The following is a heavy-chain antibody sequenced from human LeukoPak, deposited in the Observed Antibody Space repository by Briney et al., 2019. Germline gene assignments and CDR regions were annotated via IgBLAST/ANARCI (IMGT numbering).Heavy chain of an antibody. Sequence: GGSLRLSCAASGFTFSSYAMSWVRQAPGKGLEWVSAISGSGGSTYYADSVKGRFTISRDNSKSTLYLQMNSLRAEDTAVYYCAKERTYYYDSSGYLFGYWGQGTLVTVSS. D-gene: IGHD3-22*01. V-gene: IGHV3-23*01. J-gene: IGHJ4*02. CDR2: ISGSGGST. CDR3: AKERTYYYDSSGYLFGY. CDR1: GFTFSSYA.